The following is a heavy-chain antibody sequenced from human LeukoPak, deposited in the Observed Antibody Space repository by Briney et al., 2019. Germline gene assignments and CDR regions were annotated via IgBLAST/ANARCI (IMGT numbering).Heavy chain of an antibody. J-gene: IGHJ4*02. D-gene: IGHD1-26*01. CDR2: ISGSGGGT. CDR1: GFTFSTYA. Sequence: PGGSLRLSCAASGFTFSTYAMSWVRQAPGKGLEWVSLISGSGGGTYYANSVKGRFTTSRDNSKNTLYLQMDSLRTEDTAVYYCAKERATTTTFDYWGQGTLITVSS. CDR3: AKERATTTTFDY. V-gene: IGHV3-23*01.